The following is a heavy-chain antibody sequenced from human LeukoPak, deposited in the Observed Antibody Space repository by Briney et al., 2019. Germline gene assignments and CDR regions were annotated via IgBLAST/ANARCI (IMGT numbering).Heavy chain of an antibody. CDR2: ISSRGSTI. CDR1: GFTFSGYE. V-gene: IGHV3-48*03. CDR3: ASGAYRDYFDY. J-gene: IGHJ4*02. D-gene: IGHD1-26*01. Sequence: QSGGSLRLSCAASGFTFSGYEVNWVRQAPGKGLEWISYISSRGSTIYYADSVKGRFTISRDNAKNSLYLQMNSLRAEDTAVYYCASGAYRDYFDYWGQGTLVTVSS.